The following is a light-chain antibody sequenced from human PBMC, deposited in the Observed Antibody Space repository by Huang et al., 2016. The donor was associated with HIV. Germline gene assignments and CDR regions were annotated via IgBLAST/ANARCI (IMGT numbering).Light chain of an antibody. CDR2: DAS. Sequence: DIQMTQSPSSLSASVGDRVTLTCQASQDISNYLNWYQQKPGKAPKLLSYDASNLETGVPSRFSGSGSGTDFTFTISSLQPEDIATYYCQQYDNLVFTFGPGTKVDIK. J-gene: IGKJ3*01. CDR3: QQYDNLVFT. V-gene: IGKV1-33*01. CDR1: QDISNY.